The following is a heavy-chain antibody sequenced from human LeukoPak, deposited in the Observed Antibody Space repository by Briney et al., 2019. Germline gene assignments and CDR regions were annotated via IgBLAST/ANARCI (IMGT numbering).Heavy chain of an antibody. CDR3: ARGTYYYDSSGSNLDY. CDR2: VYTSGST. V-gene: IGHV4-4*07. J-gene: IGHJ4*02. Sequence: PSETLSLTCTVSGGSMSTYYWSWIRQPAGKGLEWIGRVYTSGSTNYNPSLKSRVTMSVDTSKNQFSLKLSSVTAADTAVYYCARGTYYYDSSGSNLDYWGQGTLVTVSS. D-gene: IGHD3-22*01. CDR1: GGSMSTYY.